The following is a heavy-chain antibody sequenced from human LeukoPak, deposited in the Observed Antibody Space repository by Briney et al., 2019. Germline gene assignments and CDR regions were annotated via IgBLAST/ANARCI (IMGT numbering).Heavy chain of an antibody. J-gene: IGHJ4*02. CDR2: IYYSGST. V-gene: IGHV4-39*01. D-gene: IGHD3-22*01. Sequence: SSYGMHWVRQPPGKGLEWIGSIYYSGSTYYNPSLKSRVTISVDTSKNQFSLKLSSVTAADTAVYYCARLPLPQYYYDSSGYYKDYWGQGTLVTVSS. CDR3: ARLPLPQYYYDSSGYYKDY. CDR1: SSYG.